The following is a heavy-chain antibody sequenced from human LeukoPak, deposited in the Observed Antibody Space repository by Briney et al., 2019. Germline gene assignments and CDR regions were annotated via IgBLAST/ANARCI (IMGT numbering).Heavy chain of an antibody. V-gene: IGHV3-74*01. CDR2: INSDGSST. CDR1: RFTFSSYW. Sequence: GGSLRLSCAASRFTFSSYWMHWVRHAPGKGLVWVSRINSDGSSTSYADSVKGRFTISRDNAKNTLYLQMNSLRAEDTAVYYCARDSGATSCFDYWGQGTLVTVSS. D-gene: IGHD1-26*01. CDR3: ARDSGATSCFDY. J-gene: IGHJ4*02.